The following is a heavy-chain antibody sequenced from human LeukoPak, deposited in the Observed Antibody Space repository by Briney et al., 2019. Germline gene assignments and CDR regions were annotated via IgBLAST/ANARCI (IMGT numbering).Heavy chain of an antibody. V-gene: IGHV1-69-2*01. CDR3: ATVRKYSSSWYKSYYYYMDV. J-gene: IGHJ6*03. Sequence: ASVKVSCKVSGYTFTDYYMHWVQQAPGKGLEWMGLVDPEDGETIYAEKFQGRVTITADTSTGTAYMELSSLRSEDTAVYYCATVRKYSSSWYKSYYYYMDVWGKGTTVTVSS. D-gene: IGHD6-13*01. CDR1: GYTFTDYY. CDR2: VDPEDGET.